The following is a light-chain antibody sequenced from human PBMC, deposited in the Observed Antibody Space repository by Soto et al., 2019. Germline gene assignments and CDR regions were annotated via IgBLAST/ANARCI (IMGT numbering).Light chain of an antibody. CDR1: QNVLSN. CDR3: QQYNNWPIT. J-gene: IGKJ5*01. CDR2: GAS. Sequence: EIVMTQSPATLSVSPVERATLSCMASQNVLSNLAWYQQKPGQAPRLLIYGASTRATGLPARFSGSGSGTQFTLTNSSLQSEDFAVYYCQQYNNWPITFGQGTRLEN. V-gene: IGKV3-15*01.